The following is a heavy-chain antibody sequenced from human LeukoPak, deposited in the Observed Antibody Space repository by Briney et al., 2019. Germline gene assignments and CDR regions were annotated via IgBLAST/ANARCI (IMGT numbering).Heavy chain of an antibody. Sequence: SETLSLTCTVSGGSITTSDYFWGWIRQPPGKGLEWIANIYYSGTTYYNPSLKSRVTMSLDTSKNQFSLKVTSVTAADTAVYYCAKNLRGSPGAFDLWGQGTMVTFSS. CDR2: IYYSGTT. CDR1: GGSITTSDYF. D-gene: IGHD5-12*01. V-gene: IGHV4-39*01. J-gene: IGHJ3*01. CDR3: AKNLRGSPGAFDL.